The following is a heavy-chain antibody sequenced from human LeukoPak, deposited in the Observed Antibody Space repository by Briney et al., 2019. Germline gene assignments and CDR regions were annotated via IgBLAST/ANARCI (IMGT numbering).Heavy chain of an antibody. CDR1: GYSFTSYW. D-gene: IGHD3-3*01. V-gene: IGHV5-51*01. Sequence: GESLKISCKGSGYSFTSYWIGWVRQMPGKGLEWMGIIYPGDSDTRYSPSFQGQVTISADKSISTAYLQWSSLKASDTAMYYCARLRDPPRVTSDFWSGPRQIYSGYYYMDVWGKGTTVTVSS. J-gene: IGHJ6*03. CDR2: IYPGDSDT. CDR3: ARLRDPPRVTSDFWSGPRQIYSGYYYMDV.